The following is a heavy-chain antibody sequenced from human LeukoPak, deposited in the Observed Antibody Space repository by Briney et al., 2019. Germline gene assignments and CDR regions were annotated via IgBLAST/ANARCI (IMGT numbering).Heavy chain of an antibody. CDR3: AKDWYYFDY. V-gene: IGHV3-64*01. CDR2: ISSNGGST. CDR1: GFTFSNYA. J-gene: IGHJ4*02. Sequence: GGSLRLSCAASGFTFSNYAMYWVRQAPGKGLEYVSAISSNGGSTYYANSVKGRFTISRDNSKNTLYLQMGSLRAEDTAVYYCAKDWYYFDYWGQGTLVTVSS.